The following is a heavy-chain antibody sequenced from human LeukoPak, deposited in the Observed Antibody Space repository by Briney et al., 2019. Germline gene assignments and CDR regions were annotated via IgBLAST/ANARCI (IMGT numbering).Heavy chain of an antibody. V-gene: IGHV3-48*03. CDR1: GFTFSSYE. CDR2: ISSSGSTI. J-gene: IGHJ4*02. D-gene: IGHD4-23*01. CDR3: ARDSYDCGGNFDY. Sequence: PGGSLRLSCAASGFTFSSYEMNWVRQAPGKGLEWVSHISSSGSTIYYADSVKGRFTISRDNAKNSLYLQMNSLRAEDTAVYYCARDSYDCGGNFDYWGQGTLVTVSS.